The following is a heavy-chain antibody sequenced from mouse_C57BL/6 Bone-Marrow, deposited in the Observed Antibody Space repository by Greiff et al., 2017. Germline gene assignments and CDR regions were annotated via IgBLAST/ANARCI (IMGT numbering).Heavy chain of an antibody. CDR1: GFTFSDYH. CDR3: ARDYGYYDAMDY. J-gene: IGHJ4*01. V-gene: IGHV5-16*01. D-gene: IGHD2-2*01. CDR2: INYDGSST. Sequence: EVMLVESEGGLVQPGSSMKLSCTASGFTFSDYHMAWVRQVPEKGLEWVANINYDGSSTYYLDSLKSRFIISRDNAKNILYLQMSSLKSEDTATYYCARDYGYYDAMDYWGQGTSVTVSS.